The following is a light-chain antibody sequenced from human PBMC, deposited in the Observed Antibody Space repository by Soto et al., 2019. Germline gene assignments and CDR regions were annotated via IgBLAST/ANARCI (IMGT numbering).Light chain of an antibody. Sequence: QFVLTEPPSVSGSPAQRVTISCTGSSSNIGAGYDVHWYQQLPGTAPKLLIYGNSNRPSGVPDRFSGSKSGTSASLAITGLQAEDEADYYCQSYDSSLSGYVFGTGTKVTVL. CDR1: SSNIGAGYD. CDR2: GNS. V-gene: IGLV1-40*01. J-gene: IGLJ1*01. CDR3: QSYDSSLSGYV.